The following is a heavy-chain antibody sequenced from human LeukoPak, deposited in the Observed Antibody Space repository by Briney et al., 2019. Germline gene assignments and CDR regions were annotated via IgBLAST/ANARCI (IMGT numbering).Heavy chain of an antibody. J-gene: IGHJ3*02. CDR1: GFTVSSNY. CDR2: IYSGGST. CDR3: ARVGYCSSTSCYTGAFDI. Sequence: GGSLRLSCAASGFTVSSNYMSWVRQAPGKGLEWVSVIYSGGSTYYADSVKGRFTISRDNSKNTLYLQMNSLRAEDTAVYYCARVGYCSSTSCYTGAFDIWGQGTMVTVSS. V-gene: IGHV3-53*01. D-gene: IGHD2-2*01.